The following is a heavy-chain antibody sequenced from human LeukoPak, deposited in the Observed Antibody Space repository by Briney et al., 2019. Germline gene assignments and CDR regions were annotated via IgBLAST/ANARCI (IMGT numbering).Heavy chain of an antibody. CDR2: IYYSGST. CDR3: ARSGDSSSPSGDY. Sequence: SHTLALPYAFSVHSIRSYYWSWIRQPPGKGLEWIGYIYYSGSTNYNPSLKRRVTISVDTPTNQFSLKLSSVTAADTAVYYCARSGDSSSPSGDYWGQGTLVTVSS. V-gene: IGHV4-59*07. D-gene: IGHD6-6*01. CDR1: VHSIRSYY. J-gene: IGHJ4*02.